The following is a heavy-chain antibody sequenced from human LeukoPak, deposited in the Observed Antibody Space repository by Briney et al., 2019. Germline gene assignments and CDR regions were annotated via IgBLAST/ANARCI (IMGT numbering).Heavy chain of an antibody. CDR2: LSGGGGST. Sequence: GGSLRLSCAGSGFTFSSYVMSWVRQAPGKGLEWVSGLSGGGGSTYYADSVKGRFSISRDNSKNTLYLQMNSLRAEDTALYYCAKVPSGCYACDFDFWGQGTLVTVSS. CDR3: AKVPSGCYACDFDF. CDR1: GFTFSSYV. D-gene: IGHD2-2*01. V-gene: IGHV3-23*01. J-gene: IGHJ4*02.